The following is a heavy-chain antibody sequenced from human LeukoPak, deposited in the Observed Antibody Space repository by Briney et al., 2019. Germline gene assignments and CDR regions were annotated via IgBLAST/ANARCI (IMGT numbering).Heavy chain of an antibody. CDR3: ARGIVECELRTGSWFDP. Sequence: SETLSLTCTVAGGSISSYYWSWIRQPAGKGLEWIGRIYTSGSTNYNPSLKSRVTMSVDTSKNQFSLKLSSVTVADTAVYYCARGIVECELRTGSWFDPCGQGTLVTVSS. D-gene: IGHD1-26*01. V-gene: IGHV4-4*07. J-gene: IGHJ5*02. CDR1: GGSISSYY. CDR2: IYTSGST.